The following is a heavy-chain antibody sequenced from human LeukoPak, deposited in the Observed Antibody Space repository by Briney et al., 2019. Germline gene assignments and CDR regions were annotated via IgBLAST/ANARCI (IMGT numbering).Heavy chain of an antibody. CDR1: GFTFSSYA. CDR2: ISYDGSNK. J-gene: IGHJ4*02. CDR3: ARDDGSLDY. Sequence: PGGSLRLSCAASGFTFSSYAMHWVRQAPGKGLEWVAVISYDGSNKYYADSVKGRFTISRDNSKNTLYLQMNSLRAEDTAVYYCARDDGSLDYWGQGTLVTFSS. D-gene: IGHD5-24*01. V-gene: IGHV3-30-3*01.